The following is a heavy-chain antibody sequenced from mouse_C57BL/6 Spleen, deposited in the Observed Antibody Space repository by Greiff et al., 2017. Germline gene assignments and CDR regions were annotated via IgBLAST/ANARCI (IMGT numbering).Heavy chain of an antibody. V-gene: IGHV5-16*01. Sequence: EVKLVESEGGLVQPGSSMKLSCTASGFTFSDYYMAWVRQVPEKGLEWVANINYDGSSTYYLDSLKSRFIISRDNAKNILYLQMSSLKSEDTATYYCARSHFTTVVGDWYFDVWGTGTTVTVSS. CDR1: GFTFSDYY. CDR2: INYDGSST. J-gene: IGHJ1*03. D-gene: IGHD1-1*01. CDR3: ARSHFTTVVGDWYFDV.